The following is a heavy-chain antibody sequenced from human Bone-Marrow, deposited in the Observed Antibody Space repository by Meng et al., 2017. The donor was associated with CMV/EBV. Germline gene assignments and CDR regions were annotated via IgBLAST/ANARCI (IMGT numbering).Heavy chain of an antibody. J-gene: IGHJ4*02. V-gene: IGHV3-21*01. CDR3: ARESVYGKDY. CDR1: GFTFSSYS. D-gene: IGHD5/OR15-5a*01. Sequence: GESLKISCAASGFTFSSYSMNWVRQAPGKGLEWVSSISSSSNYIYYADSVKGRFTISRDNSKNTLYLQMNSLRAEDTAVYYCARESVYGKDYWGQGTLATVSS. CDR2: ISSSSNYI.